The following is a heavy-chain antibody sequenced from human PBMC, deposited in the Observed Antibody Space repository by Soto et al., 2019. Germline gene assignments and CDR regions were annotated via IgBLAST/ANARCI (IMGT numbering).Heavy chain of an antibody. CDR3: AKGAYSGYDPSYYFDS. V-gene: IGHV3-53*01. CDR2: FYRGGGT. Sequence: GGSLRLSCVASGFSVSNNYMSWVRQAPGKGLEWVSDFYRGGGTSYADSVKGRFTISRDIPKNTLYLQMNSLRAEDTAMYYCAKGAYSGYDPSYYFDSWGQGTLVTVSS. D-gene: IGHD5-12*01. J-gene: IGHJ4*02. CDR1: GFSVSNNY.